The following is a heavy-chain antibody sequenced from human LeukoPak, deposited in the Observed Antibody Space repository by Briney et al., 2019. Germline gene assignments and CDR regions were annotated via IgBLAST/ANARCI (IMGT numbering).Heavy chain of an antibody. J-gene: IGHJ4*02. D-gene: IGHD4-17*01. CDR3: AKAYGDYPPGTVDY. Sequence: GGSLRLSCATSGFIFSSYGMHWVRQAPGKGLEWVSAISGSGGSTYYADSVKGRFTISRDNSKNTLYLQMNSLRAEDTAVYYCAKAYGDYPPGTVDYWGQGTLVTVSS. V-gene: IGHV3-23*01. CDR1: GFIFSSYG. CDR2: ISGSGGST.